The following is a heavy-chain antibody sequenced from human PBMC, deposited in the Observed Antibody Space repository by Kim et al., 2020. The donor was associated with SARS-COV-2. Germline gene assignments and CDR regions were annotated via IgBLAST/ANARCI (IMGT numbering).Heavy chain of an antibody. V-gene: IGHV4-31*02. Sequence: LKSRVTISVDTSKNHFSLKLSSVTAADTAVYYCARDRVETATIDYYGMDVWGQGTTVTVSS. J-gene: IGHJ6*02. CDR3: ARDRVETATIDYYGMDV. D-gene: IGHD5-12*01.